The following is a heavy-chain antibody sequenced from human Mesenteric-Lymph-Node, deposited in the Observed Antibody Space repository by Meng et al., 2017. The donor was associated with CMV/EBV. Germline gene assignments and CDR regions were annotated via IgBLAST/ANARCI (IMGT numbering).Heavy chain of an antibody. V-gene: IGHV4-38-2*02. CDR3: ASGLDYGGNSWLDY. D-gene: IGHD4-23*01. Sequence: SETLSLTCTVSGYSISSGYYWGWIRQPPGKGLEWIGSIYHSGSTYYNPSLKSRVTISVDTSKNQFSLKLSSVTAADTAVYYCASGLDYGGNSWLDYWGQGTLVTVSS. J-gene: IGHJ4*02. CDR2: IYHSGST. CDR1: GYSISSGYY.